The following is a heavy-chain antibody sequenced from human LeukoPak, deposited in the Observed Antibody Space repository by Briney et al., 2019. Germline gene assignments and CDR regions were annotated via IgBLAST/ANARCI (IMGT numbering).Heavy chain of an antibody. CDR3: ARGHRYGFLSGDHYYYYMDV. V-gene: IGHV1-69*06. CDR1: GGTFSSYA. Sequence: ASVKVSCKASGGTFSSYAISWVRQAPGQGLEWMGGIIPIFGTANYAQKFQGRVTITADKSTSTAYMELSSLRSEDTAVYYCARGHRYGFLSGDHYYYYMDVWGKGTSVTISS. CDR2: IIPIFGTA. D-gene: IGHD5-18*01. J-gene: IGHJ6*03.